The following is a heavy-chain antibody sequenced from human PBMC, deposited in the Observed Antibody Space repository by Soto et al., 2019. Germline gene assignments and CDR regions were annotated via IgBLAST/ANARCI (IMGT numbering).Heavy chain of an antibody. CDR1: GFTFSSYG. J-gene: IGHJ4*02. Sequence: QVQLVESGGGVVQPGRSLRLSCAASGFTFSSYGMHWVRQAPGKGLQWVAVISYDGNNKYYADSVKGRFTISRDNTKNTLYLQMNSLKAEDTAVYYCAKSVSNWNDGFFDYWGQGTLVTVSS. CDR3: AKSVSNWNDGFFDY. CDR2: ISYDGNNK. V-gene: IGHV3-30*18. D-gene: IGHD1-1*01.